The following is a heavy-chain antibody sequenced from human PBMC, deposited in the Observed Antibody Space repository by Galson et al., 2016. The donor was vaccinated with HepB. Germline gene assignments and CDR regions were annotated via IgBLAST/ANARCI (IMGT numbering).Heavy chain of an antibody. J-gene: IGHJ4*02. CDR3: ARDLDYGDSVS. V-gene: IGHV3-33*05. CDR1: GFIFTSHV. Sequence: SLRLSCAASGFIFTSHVMHWVRQAPGKWPEWVALITNDERNINYADSVKGRFIISRDNFRNTVYLQMSSLRVEDTAVYYCARDLDYGDSVSWGQGTLVTVSS. CDR2: ITNDERNI. D-gene: IGHD4-17*01.